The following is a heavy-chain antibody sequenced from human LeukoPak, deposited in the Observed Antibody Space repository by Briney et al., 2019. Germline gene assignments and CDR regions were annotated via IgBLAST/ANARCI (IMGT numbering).Heavy chain of an antibody. CDR2: IYTGDKT. Sequence: GGSLRLSCAASGFTVSSNYMSWVRQAPGKGLEWVSVIYTGDKTYYADSVRGRFTVSRDTSKNTLDIQMNSLRAEDTALYYCAKEARTTDYWGQGTLVTVSS. D-gene: IGHD1-7*01. V-gene: IGHV3-53*01. CDR3: AKEARTTDY. J-gene: IGHJ4*02. CDR1: GFTVSSNY.